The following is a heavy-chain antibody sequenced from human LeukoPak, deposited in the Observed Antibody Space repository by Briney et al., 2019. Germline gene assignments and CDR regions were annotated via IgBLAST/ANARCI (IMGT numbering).Heavy chain of an antibody. CDR2: ISGNGGST. V-gene: IGHV3-64D*09. CDR1: GFTFSSYP. Sequence: GGSLRLSCSASGFTFSSYPMHWVRQAPGKGLEYVSSISGNGGSTYYAHSVKGRFTISRDNSKNTLYLQMSSLRTEDAAVYYCVKAQYDFWSGLDYWGQGTLVTVSS. CDR3: VKAQYDFWSGLDY. D-gene: IGHD3-3*01. J-gene: IGHJ4*02.